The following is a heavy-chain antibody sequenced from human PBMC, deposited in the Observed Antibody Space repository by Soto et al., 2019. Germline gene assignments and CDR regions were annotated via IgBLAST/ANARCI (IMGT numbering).Heavy chain of an antibody. Sequence: EVQLLESGGGLVQPGGSLRLSCAASGFTFTTYAMSWVRQAPGKGLEWVSGVTDSGGKTYYADSVKGRFTISRDNSKNTLYLPMNSLRAEDTAVYYCAKGFIVAATTPEFAYWGQGTLVTVSS. J-gene: IGHJ4*02. V-gene: IGHV3-23*01. CDR2: VTDSGGKT. D-gene: IGHD1-26*01. CDR1: GFTFTTYA. CDR3: AKGFIVAATTPEFAY.